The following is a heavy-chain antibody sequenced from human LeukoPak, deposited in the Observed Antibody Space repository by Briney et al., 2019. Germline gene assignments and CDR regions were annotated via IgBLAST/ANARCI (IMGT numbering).Heavy chain of an antibody. D-gene: IGHD2-2*01. V-gene: IGHV3-30*02. CDR1: GFTFSNHG. J-gene: IGHJ1*01. Sequence: GGSLRLSCAASGFTFSNHGMHWVRQAPGKGLEWVALIRFDGSHKYYADSVKGRFTISRDNSKSTVYLQMNSLRSEDTAVYYCAREVGGYCSSTSCYPVGYFQHWGQGTLVTVSS. CDR2: IRFDGSHK. CDR3: AREVGGYCSSTSCYPVGYFQH.